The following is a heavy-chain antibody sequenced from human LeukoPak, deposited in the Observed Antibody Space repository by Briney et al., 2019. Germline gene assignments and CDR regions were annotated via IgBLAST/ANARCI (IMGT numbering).Heavy chain of an antibody. D-gene: IGHD2-2*01. CDR3: APYCSSTSCRNFDY. V-gene: IGHV3-21*01. J-gene: IGHJ4*02. CDR1: GFTFSSYS. Sequence: GGSLRLSCAASGFTFSSYSMNWVRQAPGKGLGWVSSISSSSSYVYYADSVKGRFTISRDNAKNSLYLQMNSLRAEDTAVYYCAPYCSSTSCRNFDYWGQGTLVTVSS. CDR2: ISSSSSYV.